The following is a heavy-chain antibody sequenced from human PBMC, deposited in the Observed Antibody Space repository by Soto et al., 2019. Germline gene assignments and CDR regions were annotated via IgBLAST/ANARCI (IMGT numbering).Heavy chain of an antibody. Sequence: EVQLLESGGGLVQPGGSLRLSCAASGFTFNNYAMTWVRQAPGKGLEWVSDISGGGDTTSYADSVKGRFTVSRDGSKNTLYLQMSSLRAKDTALYYCAKGRGGSGSLTPRVDFWGQGTLVTVSS. CDR1: GFTFNNYA. CDR3: AKGRGGSGSLTPRVDF. J-gene: IGHJ4*02. D-gene: IGHD3-10*01. V-gene: IGHV3-23*01. CDR2: ISGGGDTT.